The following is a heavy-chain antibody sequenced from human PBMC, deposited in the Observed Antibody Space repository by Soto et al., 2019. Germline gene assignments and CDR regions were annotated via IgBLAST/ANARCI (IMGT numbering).Heavy chain of an antibody. Sequence: QVRLVQSGAEVRKPGSSVKVSCKTSGVILSTYSLSWVRQAPGQGLEWMGRIIPLFHTATYAQKFQGRVTITADKSTSTVYLQLNSLTSDDTAVYYCANSRTTDTGAPTCFDPWGQGTLVTVS. CDR3: ANSRTTDTGAPTCFDP. D-gene: IGHD3-10*01. CDR1: GVILSTYS. V-gene: IGHV1-69*08. J-gene: IGHJ5*02. CDR2: IIPLFHTA.